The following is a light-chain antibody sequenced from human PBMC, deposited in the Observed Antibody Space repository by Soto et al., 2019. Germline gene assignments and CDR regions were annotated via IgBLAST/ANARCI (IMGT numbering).Light chain of an antibody. Sequence: DIQMTQSPSSLSASVGDRVTITCRASQGISNYLNWYQQKPGKAPKLLLYVESSLQSGVPSSFSGSGAETDFTLTIISLQHEDFATYSCQQSYSTTWTFGQGTKVEIK. CDR2: VES. CDR1: QGISNY. CDR3: QQSYSTTWT. V-gene: IGKV1-39*01. J-gene: IGKJ1*01.